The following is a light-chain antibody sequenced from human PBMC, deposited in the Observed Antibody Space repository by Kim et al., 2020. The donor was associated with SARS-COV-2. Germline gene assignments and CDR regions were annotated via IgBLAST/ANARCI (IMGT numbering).Light chain of an antibody. CDR2: GVT. Sequence: QSALTQPASVSGSPGQSSTISCTGTNSDVGAYNYVSWYQQQTGKAPKLIIYGVTERPSGVSYRFSGSKSGNTASLIISGLQAEDEADYFCSSYTSTSTYVVFGGGTQLTVL. V-gene: IGLV2-14*03. CDR3: SSYTSTSTYVV. J-gene: IGLJ2*01. CDR1: NSDVGAYNY.